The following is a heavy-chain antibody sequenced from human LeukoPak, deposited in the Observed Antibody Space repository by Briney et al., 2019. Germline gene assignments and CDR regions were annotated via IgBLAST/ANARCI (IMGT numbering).Heavy chain of an antibody. D-gene: IGHD1-7*01. CDR2: ISSSSSYI. V-gene: IGHV3-21*01. J-gene: IGHJ4*02. CDR1: GFTFSSYS. Sequence: PGGSLRLSCAASGFTFSSYSMNWVRQAPGEGLEWVSSISSSSSYIYYADSVKGRFTISRDNAKNSLYLQMNSLRAEDTAVYYCASGITGTTAYWGQGTLVTVSS. CDR3: ASGITGTTAY.